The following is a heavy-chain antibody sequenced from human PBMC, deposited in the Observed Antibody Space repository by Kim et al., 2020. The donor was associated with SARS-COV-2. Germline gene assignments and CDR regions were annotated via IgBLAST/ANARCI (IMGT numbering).Heavy chain of an antibody. CDR2: INAGNGNT. CDR1: GYTFTSYA. Sequence: ASVKVSCKASGYTFTSYAMHWVRQAPGQRLEWMGWINAGNGNTKYSQKFQGRVTITRDTSASTAYMELSSLRSEDTAVYYCARDGAPYDSSGYYYDYWGQGTLVTVSS. CDR3: ARDGAPYDSSGYYYDY. J-gene: IGHJ4*02. V-gene: IGHV1-3*01. D-gene: IGHD3-22*01.